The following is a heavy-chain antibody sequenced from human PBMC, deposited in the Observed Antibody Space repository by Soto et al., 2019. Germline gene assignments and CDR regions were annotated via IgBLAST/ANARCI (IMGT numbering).Heavy chain of an antibody. D-gene: IGHD6-25*01. CDR1: GDSINSYF. V-gene: IGHV4-59*01. Sequence: QVQVQESGPGLVKPSETLSLTCTVSGDSINSYFWSWIRQPPGKGLEWIGYSGSTNYNPSLKSRLTISVDASKNQFSPKMSSVTAADTAVYYCVRDLRQTSRSGVAYIWFDPWGEGTLVTVSS. CDR3: VRDLRQTSRSGVAYIWFDP. CDR2: YSGST. J-gene: IGHJ5*02.